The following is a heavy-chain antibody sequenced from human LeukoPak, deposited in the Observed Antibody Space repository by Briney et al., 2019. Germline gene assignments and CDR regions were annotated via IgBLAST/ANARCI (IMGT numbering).Heavy chain of an antibody. V-gene: IGHV4-31*03. CDR3: ARGEVVGTSFDY. CDR2: IYYSGST. D-gene: IGHD1-26*01. CDR1: GGSISSGGYY. Sequence: SETLSLTCTVSGGSISSGGYYWSWIRQHPGKGLEWIGYIYYSGSTYYNPSLKSRVTISVDTSKNQFSLKLTSVTVADTAVYYCARGEVVGTSFDYWGQGTLVTVSS. J-gene: IGHJ4*02.